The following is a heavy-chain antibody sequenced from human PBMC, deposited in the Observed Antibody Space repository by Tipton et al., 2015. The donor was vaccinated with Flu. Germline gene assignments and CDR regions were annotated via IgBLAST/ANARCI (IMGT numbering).Heavy chain of an antibody. V-gene: IGHV3-30*02. CDR1: GFTFSSYG. Sequence: SLRLSCAASGFTFSSYGMHWVRQAPGKGLEWVAFIRYDGSNKYYADSVKGRFTISRDNSKNTLYLQMNSLRAEDTAVYYCAKGRPIYDSSGYYPDYWGQGTLVTVSS. CDR2: IRYDGSNK. J-gene: IGHJ4*02. D-gene: IGHD3-22*01. CDR3: AKGRPIYDSSGYYPDY.